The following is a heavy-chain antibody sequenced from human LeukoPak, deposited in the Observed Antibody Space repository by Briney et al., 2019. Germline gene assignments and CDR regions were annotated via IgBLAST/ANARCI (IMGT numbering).Heavy chain of an antibody. J-gene: IGHJ1*01. CDR3: ARGGAARLHFQN. CDR1: GGSISSGGYS. Sequence: SQTLSLTCAVSGGSISSGGYSWSWIRQPPGKGLEWIGYIYHSGSTNYNPSLQSRVTISVDTSKNQFSLNLNSVTAADTAMYYCARGGAARLHFQNWGQGTLVTVSS. CDR2: IYHSGST. D-gene: IGHD6-6*01. V-gene: IGHV4-30-2*01.